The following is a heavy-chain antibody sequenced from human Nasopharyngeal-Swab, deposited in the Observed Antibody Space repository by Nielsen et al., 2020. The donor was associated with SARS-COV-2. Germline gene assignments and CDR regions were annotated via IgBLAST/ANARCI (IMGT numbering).Heavy chain of an antibody. V-gene: IGHV1-3*01. D-gene: IGHD2-8*01. CDR1: GFVFSTNA. Sequence: ASVKVSCKTSGFVFSTNAIQWVRQAPGQRLEWMGRINAANDDRKYPQKYQGRITITRDTAASTAYMEVSSLTFDDTAVYYCARDYWYGVATWGQGTLVIVSS. J-gene: IGHJ5*02. CDR2: INAANDDR. CDR3: ARDYWYGVAT.